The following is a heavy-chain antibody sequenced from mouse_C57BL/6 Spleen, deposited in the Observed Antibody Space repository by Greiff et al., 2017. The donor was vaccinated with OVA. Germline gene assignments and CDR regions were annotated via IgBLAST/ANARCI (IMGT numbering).Heavy chain of an antibody. CDR3: ARDGGRYFDY. V-gene: IGHV5-4*01. Sequence: EVQLVESGGGLVKPGGSLKLSCAASGFTFSSYAMSWVRQTPEKRLEWVATISDGGSYTYYPDNVKGRFTISRDNAKDNLYLQMSHLKSEDTAMYYCARDGGRYFDYWGQGTTLTVSS. D-gene: IGHD3-3*01. J-gene: IGHJ2*01. CDR1: GFTFSSYA. CDR2: ISDGGSYT.